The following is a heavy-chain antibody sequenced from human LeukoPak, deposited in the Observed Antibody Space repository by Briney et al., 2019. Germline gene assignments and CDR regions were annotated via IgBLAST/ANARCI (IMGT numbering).Heavy chain of an antibody. CDR2: IKQDGSEK. D-gene: IGHD2-8*01. Sequence: RGSLRLSCAASGFTFSSYWMSWVRQAPGKGLEWVANIKQDGSEKYYVDSVKGRFTISRDNAKNSLYLQMNSLRAEDTAVYYCARDALYCTNGVCYRDYWGQGTLVTVSS. V-gene: IGHV3-7*01. CDR1: GFTFSSYW. J-gene: IGHJ4*02. CDR3: ARDALYCTNGVCYRDY.